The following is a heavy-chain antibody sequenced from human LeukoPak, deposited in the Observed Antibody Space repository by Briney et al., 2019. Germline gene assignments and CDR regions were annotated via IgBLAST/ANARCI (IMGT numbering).Heavy chain of an antibody. CDR1: GGPISSYY. CDR3: ARGHMVRGVIQDYYFDY. CDR2: IYYSGST. Sequence: SETLSLTCTVSGGPISSYYWSWIRQPPGKGLEWIGYIYYSGSTNYNPSLKSRVTISVDTSKNQFSLKLSSVTAADTAVYYCARGHMVRGVIQDYYFDYWGQGTLVTVSS. D-gene: IGHD3-10*01. V-gene: IGHV4-59*01. J-gene: IGHJ4*02.